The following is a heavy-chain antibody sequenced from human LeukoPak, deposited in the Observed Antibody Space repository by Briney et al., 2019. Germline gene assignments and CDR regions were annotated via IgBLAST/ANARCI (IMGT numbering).Heavy chain of an antibody. V-gene: IGHV3-66*01. CDR2: TYVSGNT. D-gene: IGHD1-26*01. CDR1: GIDVSSNY. J-gene: IGHJ5*02. Sequence: GGSLRLSCTVSGIDVSSNYISWVRQAPGKGLEWVSVTYVSGNTYYADSVKGRFIISRDNSKNTLYLEMNSLRVEDTGVYYCAREVGAWGQGTLVTVSS. CDR3: AREVGA.